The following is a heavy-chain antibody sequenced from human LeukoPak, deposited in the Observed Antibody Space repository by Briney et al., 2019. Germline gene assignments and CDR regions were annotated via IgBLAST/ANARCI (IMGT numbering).Heavy chain of an antibody. CDR2: ISYDGSNK. V-gene: IGHV3-30*01. D-gene: IGHD6-6*01. J-gene: IGHJ4*02. Sequence: GSLSLSFAASGFPFSSYAMHWVRQAPGKGLEWVAVISYDGSNKYYADSVKGRFTISRDNSKNTLYLQMNSLRAEDTAVYYCARRQGAARLSYFDYWGQGTLVTVSS. CDR3: ARRQGAARLSYFDY. CDR1: GFPFSSYA.